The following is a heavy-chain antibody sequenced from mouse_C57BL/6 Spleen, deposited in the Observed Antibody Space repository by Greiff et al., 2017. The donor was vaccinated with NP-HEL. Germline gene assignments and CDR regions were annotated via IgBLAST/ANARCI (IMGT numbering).Heavy chain of an antibody. D-gene: IGHD1-1*01. J-gene: IGHJ1*03. CDR1: GYSFTGYY. Sequence: VHVKQSGPELVKPGASVKISCKASGYSFTGYYMNWVKQSPEKSLEWIGEINPSTGGTTYNQKFKAKATLTVDKSSSTAYMQLKSLTSEDSAVYYCARSMPYYYGSSYGYFDVWGTGTTVTVSS. CDR3: ARSMPYYYGSSYGYFDV. V-gene: IGHV1-42*01. CDR2: INPSTGGT.